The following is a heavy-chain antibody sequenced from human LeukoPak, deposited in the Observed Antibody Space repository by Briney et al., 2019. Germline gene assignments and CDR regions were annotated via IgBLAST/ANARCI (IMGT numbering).Heavy chain of an antibody. Sequence: ASVKVSCKASGYTFTGYYMHWVRQAPGQGLEWMGWINPNSGGTNYAQKFQGRVTMTRDTSISTAYMELSRLRSEDTAVYYCARGPRITLVRGGQWYYYMDVWGKGTTVTISS. J-gene: IGHJ6*03. CDR1: GYTFTGYY. CDR3: ARGPRITLVRGGQWYYYMDV. V-gene: IGHV1-2*02. CDR2: INPNSGGT. D-gene: IGHD3-10*01.